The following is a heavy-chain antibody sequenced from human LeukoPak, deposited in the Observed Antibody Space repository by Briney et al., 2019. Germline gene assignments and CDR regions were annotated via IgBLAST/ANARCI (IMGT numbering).Heavy chain of an antibody. J-gene: IGHJ4*02. CDR3: ARGGGRTAHDY. Sequence: SETLSLTCTVSGGSIRNYYWSWIRQPPGKGLEWIGYIYYGGSTNYNPSLKSRVTISVDTSKSQFSLTLSYVTAADTAVYYCARGGGRTAHDYWGQGTLVTVSS. CDR2: IYYGGST. V-gene: IGHV4-59*01. D-gene: IGHD1-1*01. CDR1: GGSIRNYY.